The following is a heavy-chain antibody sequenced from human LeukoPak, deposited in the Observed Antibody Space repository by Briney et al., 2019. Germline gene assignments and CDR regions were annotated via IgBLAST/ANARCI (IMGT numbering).Heavy chain of an antibody. CDR2: IKSKSDGGTT. V-gene: IGHV3-15*01. D-gene: IGHD6-13*01. Sequence: GESLRLSCAASGITFTNSWMTWVRQGPGKGLEWVGRIKSKSDGGTTDYAAPVKGRFSISTDDSRSTLYLQMNSLKTEDTGVYYCTTGRNWYGSSGMFDIWGQGTMVTVSS. CDR3: TTGRNWYGSSGMFDI. CDR1: GITFTNSW. J-gene: IGHJ3*02.